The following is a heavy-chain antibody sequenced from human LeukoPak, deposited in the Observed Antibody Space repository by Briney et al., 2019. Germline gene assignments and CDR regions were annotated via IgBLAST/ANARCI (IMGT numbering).Heavy chain of an antibody. Sequence: ASVKVSCKASGYTFTGYYMHWVRQAPGQGLDWMGWINPNSGGTNYAQKFQGRVTMTRDTSISTAYMELSRLRSDDTAVYYCARDNYYGSGSYYKRSLWFDPWGQGTLVTVSS. CDR1: GYTFTGYY. CDR3: ARDNYYGSGSYYKRSLWFDP. D-gene: IGHD3-10*01. V-gene: IGHV1-2*02. CDR2: INPNSGGT. J-gene: IGHJ5*02.